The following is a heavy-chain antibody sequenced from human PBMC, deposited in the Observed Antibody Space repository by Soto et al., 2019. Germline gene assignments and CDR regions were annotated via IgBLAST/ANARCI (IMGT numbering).Heavy chain of an antibody. CDR1: GFTFSSYS. CDR3: ARGGNYGIRYYGMDV. Sequence: GGSLRLSCAASGFTFSSYSMNWVRQAPGKGLEWVSSISSSSSYIYYADSVKGRCTISRDNAKNSLYLQVNSLRAEDTAVYYCARGGNYGIRYYGMDVWGQGTTVTVSS. V-gene: IGHV3-21*01. J-gene: IGHJ6*02. CDR2: ISSSSSYI. D-gene: IGHD1-7*01.